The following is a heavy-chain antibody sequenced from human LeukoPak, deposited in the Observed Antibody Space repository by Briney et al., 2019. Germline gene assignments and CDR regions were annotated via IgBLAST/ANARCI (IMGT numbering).Heavy chain of an antibody. CDR1: GGSISSSSYY. D-gene: IGHD6-13*01. CDR3: ARVVPYSSSWYEFDY. J-gene: IGHJ4*02. V-gene: IGHV4-39*01. Sequence: SETLSLTCTVSGGSISSSSYYWGWIRQPPGKGLEWIGSIYYSGSTYYNPSLKSRVTISVDTSKNQFSLKLSSVTAADTAVYYCARVVPYSSSWYEFDYWGQGTLVTVSS. CDR2: IYYSGST.